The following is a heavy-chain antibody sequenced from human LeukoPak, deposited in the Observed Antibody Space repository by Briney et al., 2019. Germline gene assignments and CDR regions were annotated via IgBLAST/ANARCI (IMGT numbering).Heavy chain of an antibody. CDR2: IYHSGST. CDR3: ARAVRGYCSSTSCYVGRWFDP. Sequence: SGTLSLTCAVSGGSISSSNWWSWVRQPPGKGLEWIGEIYHSGSTNYNPSLKSRVTISVDTSKNQFSLKLSSVTAADTAVYYCARAVRGYCSSTSCYVGRWFDPWGQGTLVTVSS. D-gene: IGHD2-2*01. V-gene: IGHV4-4*02. J-gene: IGHJ5*02. CDR1: GGSISSSNW.